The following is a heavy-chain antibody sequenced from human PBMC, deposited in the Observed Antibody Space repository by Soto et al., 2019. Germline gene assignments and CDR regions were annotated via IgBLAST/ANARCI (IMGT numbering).Heavy chain of an antibody. CDR2: ISGSGGST. CDR1: GFTFSSYA. J-gene: IGHJ6*03. V-gene: IGHV3-23*01. Sequence: EVQLLESGGGLVQPGGSLRLSCAASGFTFSSYAMSWVRQAPGKGLEWVSAISGSGGSTYYADSVKGRFTISRDNSKNTLYLQMNNLRDEDKAVYYCAKADLRNYYYYYYMDVWGKGTTVTVSS. CDR3: AKADLRNYYYYYYMDV.